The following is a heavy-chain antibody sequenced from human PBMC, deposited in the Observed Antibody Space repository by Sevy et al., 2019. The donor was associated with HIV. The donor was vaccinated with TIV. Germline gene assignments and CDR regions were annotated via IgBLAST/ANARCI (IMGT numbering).Heavy chain of an antibody. V-gene: IGHV3-21*01. CDR1: GFTFSSYS. Sequence: GGSLRLSCAASGFTFSSYSMNWVRQAPGKGLEWVSSISSSSSYIYYADSVKGRFTISRDNAKNSLYLQMNSLRAEDTAVYYCARGAYIVATIIAFDIWGHGTMVTVSS. CDR3: ARGAYIVATIIAFDI. J-gene: IGHJ3*02. D-gene: IGHD5-12*01. CDR2: ISSSSSYI.